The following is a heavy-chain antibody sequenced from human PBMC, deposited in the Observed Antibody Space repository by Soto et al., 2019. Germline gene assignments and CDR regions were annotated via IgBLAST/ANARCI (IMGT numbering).Heavy chain of an antibody. V-gene: IGHV3-23*01. J-gene: IGHJ4*02. CDR2: ISGSGGST. CDR3: AKDTPGREWELLYAYYFDY. CDR1: GFTFSSYA. Sequence: EVQLLESGGGLVQPGGSLRLSCAASGFTFSSYAMSWVRQAPGKGLEWVSAISGSGGSTYFADSVKGRFSISRDNSKNTLYLQMSSLRAEDTAVYYCAKDTPGREWELLYAYYFDYWGQGTLVTVSS. D-gene: IGHD1-26*01.